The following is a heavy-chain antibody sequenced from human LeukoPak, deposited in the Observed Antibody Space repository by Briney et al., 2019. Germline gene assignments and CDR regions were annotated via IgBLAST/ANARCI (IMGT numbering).Heavy chain of an antibody. J-gene: IGHJ3*02. CDR3: AREGWIAARPKLAFDI. D-gene: IGHD6-6*01. CDR2: INHSGST. CDR1: GGSFSGYY. V-gene: IGHV4-34*01. Sequence: SETLSLTCAVYGGSFSGYYWSWIRQPPGKGLEWIGEINHSGSTNYNPSLKSRVTISVDTSKNQFSLKLSSVTAADTAVYYCAREGWIAARPKLAFDIWGQGTMVTVSS.